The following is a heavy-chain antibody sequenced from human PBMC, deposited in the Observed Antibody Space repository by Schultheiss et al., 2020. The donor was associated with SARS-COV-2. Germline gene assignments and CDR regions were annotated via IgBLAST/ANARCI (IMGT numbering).Heavy chain of an antibody. CDR1: GGSFSRYY. Sequence: SQTLSLTCTVSGGSFSRYYWSWIRQPPGKGLEWIGYIYYSGSTKYNPSLRSRVTISVDTSKNQFSLKLSSVTAADTAVYYCARHRRVFRGFWFDPWGQGTLVTVSS. CDR3: ARHRRVFRGFWFDP. CDR2: IYYSGST. V-gene: IGHV4-59*08. D-gene: IGHD2-21*01. J-gene: IGHJ5*02.